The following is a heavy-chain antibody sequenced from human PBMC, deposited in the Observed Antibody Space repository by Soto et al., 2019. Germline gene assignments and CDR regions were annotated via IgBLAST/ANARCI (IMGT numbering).Heavy chain of an antibody. Sequence: PGGSLRLSCAASEFTFSTYAMSWVRQAPGEGLEWVSSIGSGGSPTYYADSVKGRFTISRDNSKNTLYLQMNSLRAEDTAVYYCAKAALSTYFDWGQGTLVTVSS. J-gene: IGHJ4*02. D-gene: IGHD2-2*01. CDR1: EFTFSTYA. V-gene: IGHV3-23*01. CDR3: AKAALSTYFD. CDR2: IGSGGSPT.